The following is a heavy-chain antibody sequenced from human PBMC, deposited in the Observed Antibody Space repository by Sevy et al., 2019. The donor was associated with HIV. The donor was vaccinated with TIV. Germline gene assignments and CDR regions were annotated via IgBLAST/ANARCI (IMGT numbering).Heavy chain of an antibody. Sequence: GGSLRLSCAASGFTFTSAWMSWVRQAPGKGLEWVGRIKSKTDGGATDYAAPVKGRFTISREDSKNTLHLQMNSLKTEDTAVYYCITDPGYSGYDEEVINYYYYGMDVWGQGTTVTVSS. D-gene: IGHD5-12*01. CDR2: IKSKTDGGAT. CDR1: GFTFTSAW. CDR3: ITDPGYSGYDEEVINYYYYGMDV. V-gene: IGHV3-15*01. J-gene: IGHJ6*02.